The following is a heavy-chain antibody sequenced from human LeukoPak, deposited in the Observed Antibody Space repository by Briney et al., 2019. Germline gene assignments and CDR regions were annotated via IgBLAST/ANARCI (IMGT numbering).Heavy chain of an antibody. D-gene: IGHD1-26*01. V-gene: IGHV3-30*18. Sequence: GGSLRLSCAASEFTFSDYGMHWVRQAPGKGLEWVAVISYDGTKKYYIDSVKGRFTISRDNSENTLYMQMNSLRAEDTAVYYCAKGAVISGNYYDRFDHWGQGTLVTVSS. CDR2: ISYDGTKK. CDR1: EFTFSDYG. J-gene: IGHJ4*02. CDR3: AKGAVISGNYYDRFDH.